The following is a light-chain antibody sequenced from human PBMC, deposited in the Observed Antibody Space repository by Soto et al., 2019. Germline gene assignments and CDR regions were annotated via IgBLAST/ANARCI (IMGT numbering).Light chain of an antibody. CDR1: SSDIGSYNR. CDR2: EVS. V-gene: IGLV2-18*02. J-gene: IGLJ1*01. Sequence: QSALTQPPSVSGSPGQSVTISCTGTSSDIGSYNRVSWYQQPPATAPKLMIYEVSNRPSGVPDRFSGSKSGNTASLTISGLQPEDEADYYCNSYTSGNTYVFGTGTKVTVL. CDR3: NSYTSGNTYV.